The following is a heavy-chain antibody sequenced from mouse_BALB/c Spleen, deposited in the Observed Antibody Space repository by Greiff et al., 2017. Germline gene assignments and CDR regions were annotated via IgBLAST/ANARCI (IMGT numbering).Heavy chain of an antibody. J-gene: IGHJ1*01. Sequence: EVKLMESGGGLVKPGGSLKLSCAASGFTFSSYAMSWVRQTPEKRLEWVATISSGGSYTYYPDSVKGRFTISRDNAKNTLYLQMSSLRSEDTAMYYCARRNADYGSSYWYFDVWGAGTTVTVSS. CDR2: ISSGGSYT. CDR1: GFTFSSYA. CDR3: ARRNADYGSSYWYFDV. D-gene: IGHD1-1*01. V-gene: IGHV5-9-3*01.